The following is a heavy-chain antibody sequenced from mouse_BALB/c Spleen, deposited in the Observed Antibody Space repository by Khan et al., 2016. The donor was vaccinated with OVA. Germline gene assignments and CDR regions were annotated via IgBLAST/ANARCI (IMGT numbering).Heavy chain of an antibody. CDR2: IIPNNGDS. CDR3: ARSGYGNPFAY. V-gene: IGHV1S81*02. CDR1: GYTFTSYY. Sequence: QVRLQQSGAELVKPGTSVKISCKASGYTFTSYYMYWVKQRPGQGLEWIGGIIPNNGDSNFNEKFKSKATLPVDKSSTTAYIQLGILTSEDSAVYYCARSGYGNPFAYWGQGTLVTVSA. D-gene: IGHD2-1*01. J-gene: IGHJ3*01.